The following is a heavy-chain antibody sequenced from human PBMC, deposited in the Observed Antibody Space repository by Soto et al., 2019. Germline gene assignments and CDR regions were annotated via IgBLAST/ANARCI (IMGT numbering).Heavy chain of an antibody. CDR2: ISLYSDGT. V-gene: IGHV1-18*01. J-gene: IGHJ5*02. D-gene: IGHD2-2*01. Sequence: QVQLVQSGGEVKRPGASLMFSCKTSGYTFSNYGITWVRQSPGQPLEWLGWISLYSDGTNYAQKLQGRVSMTTDTSTTTAYMELRSMRADDTAVYYCARVVPGAEDWFGPWGQGTLVTVSS. CDR1: GYTFSNYG. CDR3: ARVVPGAEDWFGP.